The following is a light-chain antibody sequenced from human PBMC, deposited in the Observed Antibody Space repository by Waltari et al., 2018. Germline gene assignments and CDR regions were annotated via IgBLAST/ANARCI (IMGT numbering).Light chain of an antibody. J-gene: IGLJ2*01. CDR1: SSDVGGANY. CDR2: DVS. CDR3: SSYTSSSTLDVV. Sequence: QSALTQPASVSGSPGQSITISCTGTSSDVGGANYVSWYQQHPGKAPKLMIYDVSHRPSGVSNRFSGSKSGNTASLTISGLQAEDEADYYCSSYTSSSTLDVVFGGGTKLTVL. V-gene: IGLV2-14*03.